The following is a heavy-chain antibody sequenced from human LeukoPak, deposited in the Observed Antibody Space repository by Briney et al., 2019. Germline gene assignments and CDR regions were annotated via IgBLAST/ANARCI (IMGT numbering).Heavy chain of an antibody. J-gene: IGHJ5*02. V-gene: IGHV1-2*02. CDR1: RYTFTGYY. D-gene: IGHD3-10*01. CDR2: INPNSGGT. CDR3: ARGSPYGSGSYEFDP. Sequence: RASLKVSSTASRYTFTGYYMHWVRQAPGQGLEWMGWINPNSGGTNYAQKFQGRVTMTRDTSISTAYMELSRLRSDDTAVYYCARGSPYGSGSYEFDPWGQGTLVTVSS.